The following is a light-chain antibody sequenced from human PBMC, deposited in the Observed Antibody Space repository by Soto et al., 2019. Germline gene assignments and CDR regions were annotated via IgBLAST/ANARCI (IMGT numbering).Light chain of an antibody. CDR2: DAS. Sequence: EIVLTQSPATLSLSPGERATLSCRASQNIGTSLVWSQQKPGQSPRLLIYDASHRATGVPARFSGSGSGTDFTLTISGLEPEDFAVYYCQQRSVWPITFGQGTRLEIK. CDR3: QQRSVWPIT. V-gene: IGKV3-11*01. CDR1: QNIGTS. J-gene: IGKJ5*01.